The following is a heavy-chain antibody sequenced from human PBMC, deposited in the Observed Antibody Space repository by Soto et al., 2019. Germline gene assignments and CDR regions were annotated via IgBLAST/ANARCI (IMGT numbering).Heavy chain of an antibody. Sequence: SETPSLTCAVYGGSFSGYYWSWIRQPPGKGLEWIGEINHSGSTNYNPSLKSRVTISVDTSKNQFSLKLSSVTAADTAVYYCARTLIVVVVAATNNDAFDIWGQGTMVTVSS. CDR1: GGSFSGYY. D-gene: IGHD2-15*01. V-gene: IGHV4-34*01. J-gene: IGHJ3*02. CDR3: ARTLIVVVVAATNNDAFDI. CDR2: INHSGST.